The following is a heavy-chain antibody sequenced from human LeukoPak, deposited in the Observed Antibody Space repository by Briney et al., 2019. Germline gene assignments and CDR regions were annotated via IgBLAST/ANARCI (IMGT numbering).Heavy chain of an antibody. Sequence: ASVKVSCKASGYTFTSYTINWVRQAPGQRLEWMGWINAGNSNTKSSQKFQDRVTITRDTSASTVYMELSSLRSEDTAVYYCARARHRLYSPSWAMDVWGQGTTVTVSS. V-gene: IGHV1-3*01. CDR3: ARARHRLYSPSWAMDV. CDR1: GYTFTSYT. CDR2: INAGNSNT. J-gene: IGHJ6*02. D-gene: IGHD6-13*01.